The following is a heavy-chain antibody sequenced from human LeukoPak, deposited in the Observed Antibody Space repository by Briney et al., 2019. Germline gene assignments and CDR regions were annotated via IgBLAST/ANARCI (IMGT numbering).Heavy chain of an antibody. CDR3: AIGGADGSPFDY. D-gene: IGHD6-13*01. J-gene: IGHJ4*02. CDR2: INAGNGNT. V-gene: IGHV1-3*03. CDR1: GYTFTSYA. Sequence: ASVPVSCKASGYTFTSYAMHWLRQAPAQKLDWMGWINAGNGNTKYSREFQGRVTITRDISASTAYVELSSLRSEDMAMYYCAIGGADGSPFDYWGQGTLVTVSS.